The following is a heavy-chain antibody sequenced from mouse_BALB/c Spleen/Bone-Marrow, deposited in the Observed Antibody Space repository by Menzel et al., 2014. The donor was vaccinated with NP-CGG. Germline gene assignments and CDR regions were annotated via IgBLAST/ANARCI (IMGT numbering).Heavy chain of an antibody. CDR1: GFSLTGYG. CDR2: IWGDGST. CDR3: ARGNYGSSLYAMDY. D-gene: IGHD1-1*01. Sequence: VKLVESGPGLVAPSQRLSITCTVSGFSLTGYGVNWVRRPPGKGLEWLGMIWGDGSTDYNSALKSRLSISKDNSKSQVSLKMNSLQTDDTARYYCARGNYGSSLYAMDYWGQGTSVTVSS. V-gene: IGHV2-6-7*01. J-gene: IGHJ4*01.